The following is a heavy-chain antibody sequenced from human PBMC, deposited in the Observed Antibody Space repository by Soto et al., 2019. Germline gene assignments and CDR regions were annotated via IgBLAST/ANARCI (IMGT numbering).Heavy chain of an antibody. V-gene: IGHV1-18*01. CDR3: ARGRLAYCGGACSPSVY. Sequence: QVQLVQSGAEVKKPGASVKVSCKASGYTFTSYGISWVRQAPGQGLEWMGWISAYNGNTNSAQKLQGRVTMTTDTSTSTSYRELRSLRSDDTAVYYCARGRLAYCGGACSPSVYWGQGTLVTVSS. J-gene: IGHJ4*02. D-gene: IGHD2-21*02. CDR1: GYTFTSYG. CDR2: ISAYNGNT.